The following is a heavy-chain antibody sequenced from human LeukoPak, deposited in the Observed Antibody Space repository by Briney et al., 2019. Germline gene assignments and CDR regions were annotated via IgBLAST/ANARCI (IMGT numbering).Heavy chain of an antibody. CDR1: GYTFTGYY. V-gene: IGHV1-2*04. Sequence: ASVKVSCKASGYTFTGYYMHWVRQAPGQGLEWMGWINPNSGGTNYAQKFQGWVTMTRDTSISTAYMELSRLRSDDTAVYYCARTQYSSGWYVLFPAPYYFYYWGQGPRVPVPS. CDR3: ARTQYSSGWYVLFPAPYYFYY. J-gene: IGHJ4*02. D-gene: IGHD6-13*01. CDR2: INPNSGGT.